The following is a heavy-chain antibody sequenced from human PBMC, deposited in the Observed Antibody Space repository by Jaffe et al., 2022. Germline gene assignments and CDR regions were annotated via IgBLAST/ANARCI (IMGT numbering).Heavy chain of an antibody. J-gene: IGHJ4*02. CDR1: GFTFSSYA. CDR3: AKDQAIFGVVTKSFDY. D-gene: IGHD3-3*01. V-gene: IGHV3-23*01. CDR2: ISGSGGST. Sequence: EVQLLESGGGLVQPGGSLRLSCAASGFTFSSYAMSWVRQAPGKGLEWVSAISGSGGSTYYADSVKGRFTISRDNSKNTLYLQMNSLRAEDTAVYYCAKDQAIFGVVTKSFDYWGQGTLVTVSS.